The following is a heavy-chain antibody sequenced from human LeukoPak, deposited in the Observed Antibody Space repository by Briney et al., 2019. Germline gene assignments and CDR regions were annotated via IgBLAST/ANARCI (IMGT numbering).Heavy chain of an antibody. V-gene: IGHV4-59*11. CDR2: IYYSGST. J-gene: IGHJ4*02. Sequence: SETLSLTCTVSGGSISSHYWSWIRQPPGKGLEWIGYIYYSGSTNYNPSLKSRVTISVDTSKNQFSLKLSSVTAADTAVYYCARETYYDFWSGHYTGLFDYWGQGTLVTVSS. CDR1: GGSISSHY. CDR3: ARETYYDFWSGHYTGLFDY. D-gene: IGHD3-3*01.